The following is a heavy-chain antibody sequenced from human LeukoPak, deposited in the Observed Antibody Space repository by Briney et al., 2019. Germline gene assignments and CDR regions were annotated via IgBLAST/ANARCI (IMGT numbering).Heavy chain of an antibody. J-gene: IGHJ3*02. V-gene: IGHV4-59*01. CDR2: IYYSGST. Sequence: SETLSLTCTVPGGSISSYYWSWIRQPPGKGLEWIGYIYYSGSTNYNPSLKSRVTISVDTSKNQFSLKLSSVTAADTAVYYCAKIIVGAAEENAFDIWGQGTMVTVSS. CDR3: AKIIVGAAEENAFDI. CDR1: GGSISSYY. D-gene: IGHD1-26*01.